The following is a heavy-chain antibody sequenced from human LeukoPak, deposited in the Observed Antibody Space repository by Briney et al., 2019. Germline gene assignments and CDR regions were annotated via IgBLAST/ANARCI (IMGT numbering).Heavy chain of an antibody. Sequence: SVKVSCKASGGTFSSFAINWVRQAPGQGLEWMGGIIPIFGTANYAQKFQGRVTMTRDMSTSTVYMELSSLRSEDTAVYYCARERSSGYNDAFDIWGQGTMVTVSS. CDR2: IIPIFGTA. D-gene: IGHD3-22*01. V-gene: IGHV1-69*05. CDR3: ARERSSGYNDAFDI. CDR1: GGTFSSFA. J-gene: IGHJ3*02.